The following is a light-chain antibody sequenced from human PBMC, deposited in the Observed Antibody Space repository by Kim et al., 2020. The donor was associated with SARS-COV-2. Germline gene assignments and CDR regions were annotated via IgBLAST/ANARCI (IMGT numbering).Light chain of an antibody. J-gene: IGKJ4*01. V-gene: IGKV3-20*01. Sequence: LSTGETSALSDKAAHSISSALLAGYQQRPGQAPRLLVAGASIRATGIPDRFSGSGSGTDFTLTISRLETDDFAVYYCQQYGTTPLTFGGGTKVEI. CDR3: QQYGTTPLT. CDR1: HSISSAL. CDR2: GAS.